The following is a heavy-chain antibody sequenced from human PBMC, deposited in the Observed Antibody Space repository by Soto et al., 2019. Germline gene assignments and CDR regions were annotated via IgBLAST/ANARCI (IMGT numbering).Heavy chain of an antibody. V-gene: IGHV4-38-2*02. D-gene: IGHD3-22*01. CDR3: AREDYYDGSGYYYYFDY. CDR1: GYSISSGYS. J-gene: IGHJ4*01. CDR2: IFHSVTT. Sequence: PSETLSLTCAVSGYSISSGYSWGWIRQPPGKGLEWIGSIFHSVTTYYNPSLKSRVTISVDTSQNHFSLKLSSVTAADTAVYFCAREDYYDGSGYYYYFDYWGHGTLVTVPQ.